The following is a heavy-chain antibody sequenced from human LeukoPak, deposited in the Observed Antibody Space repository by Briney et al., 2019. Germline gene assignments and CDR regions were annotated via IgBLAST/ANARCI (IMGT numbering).Heavy chain of an antibody. J-gene: IGHJ4*02. D-gene: IGHD6-13*01. CDR3: ARVTYSTSWYHFDY. Sequence: GGSLRLSCAASGFTFSSYAMHWVRQAPGKGLEWVAVIWYDGSNKFYADSVKGRFTISRDNSKNTLYLQMNSLRAEDTAVCYCARVTYSTSWYHFDYWGQGTLVTVSS. CDR2: IWYDGSNK. V-gene: IGHV3-33*08. CDR1: GFTFSSYA.